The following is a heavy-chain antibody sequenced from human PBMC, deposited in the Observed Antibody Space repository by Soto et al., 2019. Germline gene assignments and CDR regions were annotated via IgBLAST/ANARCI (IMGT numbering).Heavy chain of an antibody. CDR2: IYTSGGT. CDR3: ASGDDVKAFDI. V-gene: IGHV3-53*01. D-gene: IGHD7-27*01. CDR1: GVTVSSNY. J-gene: IGHJ3*02. Sequence: EVQLVESGGGLIQPGGSLRLSCAASGVTVSSNYMSWVRQAPGKGLEWVSVIYTSGGTYYADSVKGRFTISRDNSKNTVYLQMDSLRDEDTAVYYCASGDDVKAFDIWGQGTMVTVSS.